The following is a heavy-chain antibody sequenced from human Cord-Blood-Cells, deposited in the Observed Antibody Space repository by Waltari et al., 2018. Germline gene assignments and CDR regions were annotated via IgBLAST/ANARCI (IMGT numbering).Heavy chain of an antibody. Sequence: QVQLVESGGGVVQPGRSLLLSCAASGFTFSRYVIHWVRQAPGKGLEWVAVISYDGSNKYYADSVKGRFTISRDNSKNTLYLQMNSLRAEDTAVYYCAKDKGGRSYGYHFDYWGQGTLVTVSS. V-gene: IGHV3-30*18. CDR2: ISYDGSNK. CDR1: GFTFSRYV. D-gene: IGHD5-18*01. J-gene: IGHJ4*02. CDR3: AKDKGGRSYGYHFDY.